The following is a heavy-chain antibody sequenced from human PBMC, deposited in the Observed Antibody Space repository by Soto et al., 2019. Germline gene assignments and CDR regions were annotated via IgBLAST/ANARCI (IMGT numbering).Heavy chain of an antibody. D-gene: IGHD3-10*01. Sequence: EVQLLESGGGLVQPGGSLRLSCAASGFTFTSYSMNWVRQSPGKGLEWVSTISCGDTTFYADSVKGRFTISRDESKNTLYLEMNSLRVDDTAVYFCAKRDSGSGTSPPLIGSWGQGTLVTVSS. CDR2: ISCGDTT. V-gene: IGHV3-23*01. CDR3: AKRDSGSGTSPPLIGS. CDR1: GFTFTSYS. J-gene: IGHJ4*02.